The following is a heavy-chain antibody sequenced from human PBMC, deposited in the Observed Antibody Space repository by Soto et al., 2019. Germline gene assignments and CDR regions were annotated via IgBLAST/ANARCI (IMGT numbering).Heavy chain of an antibody. D-gene: IGHD3-16*01. CDR1: GFTVSTNY. J-gene: IGHJ2*01. Sequence: EVQLVESGGGLVQHGGSLRLTCAASGFTVSTNYMSWVRQATGKGLECVYIIYDGGSTFYADSVKGRVTISRDNSKNALYLQMNSLRADAPAVYYCASAVMTHRCFDLWGRGTLVTVSS. V-gene: IGHV3-66*01. CDR2: IYDGGST. CDR3: ASAVMTHRCFDL.